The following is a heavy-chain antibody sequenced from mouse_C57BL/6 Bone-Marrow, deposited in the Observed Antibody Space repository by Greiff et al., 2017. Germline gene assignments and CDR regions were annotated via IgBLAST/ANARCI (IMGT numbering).Heavy chain of an antibody. D-gene: IGHD1-1*01. Sequence: QVQLQQPGAELVRPGTSVKLSCKASGYTFTSYWMHWVKQRPGQGLEWIGVIDPSDSYTNYTQKFKGKAKLTVDTYASTAYMQLSSLTSEYPAVYYGARGYYGSSYDYFDYWGQGTTLTVSS. CDR1: GYTFTSYW. V-gene: IGHV1-59*01. CDR3: ARGYYGSSYDYFDY. CDR2: IDPSDSYT. J-gene: IGHJ2*01.